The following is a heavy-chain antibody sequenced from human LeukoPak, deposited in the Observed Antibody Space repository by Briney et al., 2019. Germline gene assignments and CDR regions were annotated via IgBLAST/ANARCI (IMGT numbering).Heavy chain of an antibody. Sequence: SETLSLTCTVSGGSISSSSYYWGWIRQPPGKGLEWIGSIYYSGSTNYNPSLKSRVTMSVDTSKNQFSLKLSSVTAADTAAYYCARGVWSGYYTWFDPWGQGTLVTVSS. J-gene: IGHJ5*02. CDR2: IYYSGST. V-gene: IGHV4-39*07. CDR1: GGSISSSSYY. CDR3: ARGVWSGYYTWFDP. D-gene: IGHD3-3*01.